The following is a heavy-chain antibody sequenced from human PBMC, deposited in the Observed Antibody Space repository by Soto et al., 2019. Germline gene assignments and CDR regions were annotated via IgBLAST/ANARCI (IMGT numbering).Heavy chain of an antibody. CDR1: GFTFSSHA. J-gene: IGHJ4*02. Sequence: GGSLRLSCAASGFTFSSHAMSWVRQAPGKGLEWVSAISGSGGSTYYADSVKGRFTISRDNSKNTLYLQMNSLRAEDTAVYYCASPLEWLLGGDYWGQGTLVTVSS. CDR3: ASPLEWLLGGDY. D-gene: IGHD3-3*01. CDR2: ISGSGGST. V-gene: IGHV3-23*01.